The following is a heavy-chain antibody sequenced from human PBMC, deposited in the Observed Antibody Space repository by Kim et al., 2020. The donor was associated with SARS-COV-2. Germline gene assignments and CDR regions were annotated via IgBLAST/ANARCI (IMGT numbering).Heavy chain of an antibody. CDR2: IYYSGST. D-gene: IGHD2-15*01. Sequence: SETLSLTCTVSGGSISSGGYYWSWIRQHPGKGLEWIGYIYYSGSTYYNPSLKSRVTISVDTSKNQFSLKLSSVTAADTAVYYCARGYCSGGSCYPYDYWGQGTLVTVSS. V-gene: IGHV4-31*03. CDR1: GGSISSGGYY. CDR3: ARGYCSGGSCYPYDY. J-gene: IGHJ4*02.